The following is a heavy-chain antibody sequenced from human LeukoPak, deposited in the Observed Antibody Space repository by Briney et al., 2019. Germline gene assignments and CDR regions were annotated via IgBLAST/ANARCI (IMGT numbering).Heavy chain of an antibody. V-gene: IGHV6-1*01. D-gene: IGHD2-15*01. J-gene: IGHJ5*02. Sequence: SQTLSLTCAISGDSVSSNSAAWNWIRQSPSRGLEWLGRTYYRSKWYNDYAVSVKSRITINPDTSKNQFSLQLNSVTAADTAVYYCARMIYPPDSGYCSGGSCYSSNWFDPWGQGTLVTVSS. CDR1: GDSVSSNSAA. CDR2: TYYRSKWYN. CDR3: ARMIYPPDSGYCSGGSCYSSNWFDP.